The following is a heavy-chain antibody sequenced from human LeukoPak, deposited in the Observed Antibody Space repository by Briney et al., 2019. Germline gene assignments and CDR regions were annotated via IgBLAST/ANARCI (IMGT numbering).Heavy chain of an antibody. J-gene: IGHJ4*02. Sequence: SVKVSCKASGYTFTSYDINWVRQATGQGLEWMGRIIPILGIANYAQRFQGRVTITADKSTSTAYMELSSLRSEDTAVYYCARGGQIVVVPADLDYWGQGTLVTVSS. CDR3: ARGGQIVVVPADLDY. CDR1: GYTFTSYD. CDR2: IIPILGIA. D-gene: IGHD2-2*01. V-gene: IGHV1-69*04.